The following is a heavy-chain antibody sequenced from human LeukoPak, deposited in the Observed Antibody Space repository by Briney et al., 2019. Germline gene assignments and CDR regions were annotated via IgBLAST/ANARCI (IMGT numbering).Heavy chain of an antibody. J-gene: IGHJ6*02. CDR2: IYYSGST. CDR3: ARDRAMVRGVNYYYGMDV. V-gene: IGHV4-61*01. Sequence: SETLSLTCTVSGGSISSSNYYWGWIRQPPGKGLEWIGYIYYSGSTNYNPSLKSRVTISVDTSKNQFSLKLSSVTAADTAVYYCARDRAMVRGVNYYYGMDVWGQGTTVTVSS. CDR1: GGSISSSNYY. D-gene: IGHD3-10*01.